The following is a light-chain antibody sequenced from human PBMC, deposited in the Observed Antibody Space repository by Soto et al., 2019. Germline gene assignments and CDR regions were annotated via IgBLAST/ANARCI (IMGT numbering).Light chain of an antibody. CDR2: EVS. V-gene: IGLV2-8*01. J-gene: IGLJ1*01. CDR1: SSDVGGYNY. CDR3: SSYAVTNIFV. Sequence: QSVLTRPPSASVSPGQSVTISCTGTSSDVGGYNYVSWYQQHPGKAPKVIIYEVSKRPSGVPDRFSGSKSGSTASLTVSGLQAEDEADYYCSSYAVTNIFVFGTGTKVTVL.